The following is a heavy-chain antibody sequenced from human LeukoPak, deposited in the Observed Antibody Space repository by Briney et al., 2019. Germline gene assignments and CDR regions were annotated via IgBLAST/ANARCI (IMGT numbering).Heavy chain of an antibody. Sequence: GASLQISGECSGSIFTDYCIGWVRQLPGKGLEWMGIIFPGGSATRYSPSFQGHATISADKYITTAYLLWSLLAAAPPGIYYCARHGSSAVPTQFDFWGQGTLVTVSS. CDR3: ARHGSSAVPTQFDF. D-gene: IGHD3-22*01. V-gene: IGHV5-51*01. CDR2: IFPGGSAT. J-gene: IGHJ4*02. CDR1: GSIFTDYC.